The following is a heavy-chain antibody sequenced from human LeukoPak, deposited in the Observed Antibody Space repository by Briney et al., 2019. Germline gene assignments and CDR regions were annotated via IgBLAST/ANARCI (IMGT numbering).Heavy chain of an antibody. D-gene: IGHD3-10*01. J-gene: IGHJ6*03. CDR1: GYTFTGYY. V-gene: IGHV1-2*02. Sequence: ASVKVSCKASGYTFTGYYLHWVRQAPGQGLEWMGCVNPNSGDTNYAQKFQGRVTMTRDTSTSTVYMELSSLRSEDTAVYYCARGPRITMIRGGQWYYYMDVWGKGTTVTISS. CDR2: VNPNSGDT. CDR3: ARGPRITMIRGGQWYYYMDV.